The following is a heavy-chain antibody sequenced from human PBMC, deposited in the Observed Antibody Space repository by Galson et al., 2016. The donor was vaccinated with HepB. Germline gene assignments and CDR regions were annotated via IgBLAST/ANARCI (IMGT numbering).Heavy chain of an antibody. D-gene: IGHD3-16*01. V-gene: IGHV3-53*01. CDR2: IYPGGDT. Sequence: SLRLSCAAPGFTVNTDYISIVRQAPGKGLEWLSVIYPGGDTYYTDSVRGHFIVSTDAAKKTLFFQMNSLRAEDTAVYYCSKDPFQSWGSWGLGTLVTVSS. CDR1: GFTVNTDY. CDR3: SKDPFQSWGS. J-gene: IGHJ5*02.